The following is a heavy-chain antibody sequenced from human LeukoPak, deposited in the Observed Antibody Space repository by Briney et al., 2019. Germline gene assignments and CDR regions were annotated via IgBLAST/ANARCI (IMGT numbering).Heavy chain of an antibody. CDR1: GGSISSGGYY. V-gene: IGHV4-31*03. D-gene: IGHD6-6*01. Sequence: SQTLSLTCTVSGGSISSGGYYWSWIRQHPGKGLEWIGYSYYSGSTYYNPSLKSRVTISVDTSKNQFSLKLSSVTAADTAVYYCARSGVVRGSNWGQGTLVTVSS. J-gene: IGHJ4*02. CDR2: SYYSGST. CDR3: ARSGVVRGSN.